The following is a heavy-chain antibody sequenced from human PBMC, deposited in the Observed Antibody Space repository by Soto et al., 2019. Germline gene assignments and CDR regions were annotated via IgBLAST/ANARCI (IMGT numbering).Heavy chain of an antibody. CDR2: IYYSGRT. Sequence: QVQLQESGPGLVKPSQNLSLTCTVSGGSISSGGSYWSWIRQHPGKGLEWIGYIYYSGRTYYNPSLKSRLTISVDTSKNQFSLRLSSVTAADTAVYYCARERAALVDYWGQGTLVTVSS. D-gene: IGHD2-15*01. CDR3: ARERAALVDY. CDR1: GGSISSGGSY. V-gene: IGHV4-31*03. J-gene: IGHJ4*02.